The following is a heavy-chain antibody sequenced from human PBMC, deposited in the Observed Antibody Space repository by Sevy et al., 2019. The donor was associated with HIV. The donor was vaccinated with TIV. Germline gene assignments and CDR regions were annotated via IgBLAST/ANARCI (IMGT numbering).Heavy chain of an antibody. CDR1: GFTFSDYY. D-gene: IGHD6-19*01. CDR3: ARGTSSGWHNYFDY. CDR2: ISSSGSTI. Sequence: GGSLRLSCAASGFTFSDYYMSWIRQAPGKGLEWVSYISSSGSTIYYADSVKGRFTISRDNAKNSLYLQMNSLGAEDTDVYCCARGTSSGWHNYFDYWGQGTLVTVSS. V-gene: IGHV3-11*01. J-gene: IGHJ4*02.